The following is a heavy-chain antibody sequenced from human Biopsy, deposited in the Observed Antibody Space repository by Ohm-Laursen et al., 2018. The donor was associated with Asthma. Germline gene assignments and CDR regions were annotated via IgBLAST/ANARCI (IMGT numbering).Heavy chain of an antibody. Sequence: TLTLTCTVCGGSMNNFYWSWVRQPPGKGLESIGHVYYSGSTNYNPSLKSRVTISIDASKNQFSLKLTSVTAADTAVYYCARGVDRVTGLLDHFDSWGQGTLVTVSS. CDR1: GGSMNNFY. D-gene: IGHD2-21*02. CDR3: ARGVDRVTGLLDHFDS. J-gene: IGHJ4*02. CDR2: VYYSGST. V-gene: IGHV4-59*01.